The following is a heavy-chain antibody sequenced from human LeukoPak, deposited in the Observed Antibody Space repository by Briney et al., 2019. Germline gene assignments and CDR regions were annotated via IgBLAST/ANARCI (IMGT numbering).Heavy chain of an antibody. J-gene: IGHJ4*02. CDR2: IYHSGST. V-gene: IGHV4-4*02. Sequence: SETLSLTCAVSGGSLSSSNWWTWVRQPPGKGLEWIGEIYHSGSTNYNPSLKSRVTISVDKSKNQFSLKLSSVTAADTAVYYCAREAYGRYDTGQFDYWGQGTLVTVSS. CDR3: AREAYGRYDTGQFDY. CDR1: GGSLSSSNW. D-gene: IGHD5-12*01.